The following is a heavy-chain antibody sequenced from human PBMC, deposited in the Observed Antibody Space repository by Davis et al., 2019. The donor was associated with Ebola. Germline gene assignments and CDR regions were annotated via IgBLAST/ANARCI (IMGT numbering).Heavy chain of an antibody. Sequence: ASVKVSCKASGYTFTSYGISWVRQAPGQGLEWVGWISAYNGNTNYAQKLQGRVTMTTDTSTSTAYMELRSLRSDDTAVYYCARYYCSSTSCLPYYYGMDVWGQGTTVTVSS. CDR3: ARYYCSSTSCLPYYYGMDV. V-gene: IGHV1-18*01. D-gene: IGHD2-2*01. CDR2: ISAYNGNT. J-gene: IGHJ6*02. CDR1: GYTFTSYG.